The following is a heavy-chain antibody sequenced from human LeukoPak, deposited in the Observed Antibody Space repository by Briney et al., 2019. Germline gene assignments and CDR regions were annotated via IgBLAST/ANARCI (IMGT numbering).Heavy chain of an antibody. V-gene: IGHV3-21*01. D-gene: IGHD3-22*01. Sequence: GGSLRLSCAASGFTFSSYSMNWVRQAPGKGLEWVSSISSSSSYIYYADSVKGRFTISRDNAKNSLYLQMNSLRAEDTAVYYCARGGYDSSGPPYYLGMDVWGKGTTVTVSS. CDR2: ISSSSSYI. CDR3: ARGGYDSSGPPYYLGMDV. J-gene: IGHJ6*04. CDR1: GFTFSSYS.